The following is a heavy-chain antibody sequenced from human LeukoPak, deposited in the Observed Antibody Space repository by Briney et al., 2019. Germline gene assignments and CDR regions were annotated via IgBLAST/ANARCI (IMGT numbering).Heavy chain of an antibody. J-gene: IGHJ4*02. CDR1: GGSFSGYY. D-gene: IGHD6-6*01. CDR3: ARGRGSSSKGWGGY. V-gene: IGHV4-34*01. CDR2: INHSGST. Sequence: SETLSLTCAVYGGSFSGYYWSWIRQPPGKGLEWIGEINHSGSTNYNPSLKSRVTISVDTSKNQFSLKLSSVTAADTAVYYCARGRGSSSKGWGGYWGQGTLVTVSS.